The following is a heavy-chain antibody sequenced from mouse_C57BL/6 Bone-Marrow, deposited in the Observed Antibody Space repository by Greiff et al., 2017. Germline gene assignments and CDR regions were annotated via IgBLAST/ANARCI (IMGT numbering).Heavy chain of an antibody. V-gene: IGHV5-4*03. Sequence: EVMLVESGGGLVKPGGSLKLSCAASGFTFSSYAMSWVRQTPEKRLEWVATISDGGSYTYYPDNVKGRFTISRDNAKNNLYLQMSHLKSEDTAMYYCARIRGWYFDGWGTGTTVTVSS. CDR3: ARIRGWYFDG. CDR1: GFTFSSYA. CDR2: ISDGGSYT. J-gene: IGHJ1*03.